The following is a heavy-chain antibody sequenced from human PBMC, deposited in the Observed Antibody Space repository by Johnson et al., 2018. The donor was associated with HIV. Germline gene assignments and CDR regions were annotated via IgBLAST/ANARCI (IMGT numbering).Heavy chain of an antibody. CDR2: ISWNSGSV. CDR1: GFSFSSYA. V-gene: IGHV3-9*01. D-gene: IGHD3-22*01. Sequence: VQLIESGGGLVQPGGSLRLSCAVSGFSFSSYAMHWVRQAPGKGLEWVSGISWNSGSVDYADSVKGRFTISRDNAKNSLYLQMNSLRTEDTAFYYCAKDTRYYDSSGYNHAFDIWGQGTMVTVSS. J-gene: IGHJ3*02. CDR3: AKDTRYYDSSGYNHAFDI.